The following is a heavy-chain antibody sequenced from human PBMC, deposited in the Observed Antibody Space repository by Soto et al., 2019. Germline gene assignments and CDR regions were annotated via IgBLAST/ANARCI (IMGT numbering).Heavy chain of an antibody. CDR1: GYTFTGYY. CDR3: AREKAGPISSGYGFDI. Sequence: QEQLVQSGAEVKKPGASVQVSCKASGYTFTGYYIHWVRQAPGQGLEWVGWMDPNSGGTSYAEKFQGRVTLTRDTSITTAYMELSSLRSDDTAVYYCAREKAGPISSGYGFDIWGQGTKVTVSS. D-gene: IGHD3-22*01. V-gene: IGHV1-2*02. CDR2: MDPNSGGT. J-gene: IGHJ3*02.